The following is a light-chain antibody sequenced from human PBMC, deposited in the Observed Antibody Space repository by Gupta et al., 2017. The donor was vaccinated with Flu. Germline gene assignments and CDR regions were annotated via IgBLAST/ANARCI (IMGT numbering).Light chain of an antibody. CDR1: QSIKNSY. CDR3: WQVCRSPPT. Sequence: EIVLTQSPGTLSLSPGERATLSCRASQSIKNSYLARYQHKPGQAPRPLIYGTSNRATGIPDRFSGSGXATXISLTIXRRVPADFAVYYCWQVCRSPPTYGXGTNMEIK. V-gene: IGKV3-20*01. CDR2: GTS. J-gene: IGKJ2*01.